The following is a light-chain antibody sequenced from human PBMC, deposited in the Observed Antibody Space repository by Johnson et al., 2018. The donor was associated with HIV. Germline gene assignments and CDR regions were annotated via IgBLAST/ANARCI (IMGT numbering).Light chain of an antibody. Sequence: QSVLTQPASVSAASGQKVNISCSGSNSNIGSYYVSWYQQLPGTAPKLLIYQTNKRPSGIPDRFSGSKSGTSATLGITGLQTADEADYYCATWDSNLIAYVFGTGTKVTVL. CDR2: QTN. V-gene: IGLV1-51*02. CDR1: NSNIGSYY. CDR3: ATWDSNLIAYV. J-gene: IGLJ1*01.